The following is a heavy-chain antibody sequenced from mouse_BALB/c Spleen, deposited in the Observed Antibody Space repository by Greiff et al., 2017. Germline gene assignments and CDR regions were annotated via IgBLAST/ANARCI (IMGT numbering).Heavy chain of an antibody. CDR1: GYTFTSYY. Sequence: QVQLKESGAELVQPGASVKLSCTASGYTFTSYYMYWVKQRPGQGLEWIGDINPSNGGTNFNETFKSKATLTVDKSSSTAYMQLSSLTSEDSAVYYCYGYGDYWGQGTTVTVSS. J-gene: IGHJ2*01. CDR3: YGYGDY. V-gene: IGHV1-53*01. CDR2: INPSNGGT. D-gene: IGHD1-2*01.